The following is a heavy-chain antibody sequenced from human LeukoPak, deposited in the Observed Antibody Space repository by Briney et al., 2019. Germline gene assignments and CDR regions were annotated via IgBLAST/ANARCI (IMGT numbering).Heavy chain of an antibody. CDR3: ARDQGRGYNYGYADY. J-gene: IGHJ4*02. D-gene: IGHD5-18*01. V-gene: IGHV3-33*01. Sequence: GGSLRLSCAASGFTFSSFGMHWVRQAPGKGLEWVAVVWFDGSNRYYADSVKGRFTISRDNSQNTLFLQINSLRAEDTAVYYCARDQGRGYNYGYADYWGQGTLVTVSS. CDR1: GFTFSSFG. CDR2: VWFDGSNR.